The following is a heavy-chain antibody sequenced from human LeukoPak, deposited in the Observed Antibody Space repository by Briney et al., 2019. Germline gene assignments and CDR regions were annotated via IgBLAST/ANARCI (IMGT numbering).Heavy chain of an antibody. J-gene: IGHJ3*02. CDR3: ARGPSIAARYDAFDI. CDR2: ISGSGGST. V-gene: IGHV3-23*01. D-gene: IGHD6-6*01. CDR1: GFXFSGCA. Sequence: GGSLRLSCAASGFXFSGCAISWVRQAPGKGLEWVSAISGSGGSTYYADSVKGRFTISRDNSKNTLYLQMNSLRAEDTAVYYCARGPSIAARYDAFDIWGQGTMVTVSS.